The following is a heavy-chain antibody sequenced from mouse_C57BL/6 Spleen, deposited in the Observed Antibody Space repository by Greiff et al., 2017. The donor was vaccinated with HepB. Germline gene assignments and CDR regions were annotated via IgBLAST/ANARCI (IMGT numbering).Heavy chain of an antibody. Sequence: QVQLKQPGAELVRPGPSVKLSCKASGYTFTSYWMHWVQQRPGQGLEWIGVIDPSDSYTNYNQKFKGKATLTVDTSSSTAYMQLSSLTSEDSAVYYCALITTVVAPYYFDYWGQGTTLTVSS. CDR1: GYTFTSYW. CDR2: IDPSDSYT. V-gene: IGHV1-59*01. J-gene: IGHJ2*01. CDR3: ALITTVVAPYYFDY. D-gene: IGHD1-1*01.